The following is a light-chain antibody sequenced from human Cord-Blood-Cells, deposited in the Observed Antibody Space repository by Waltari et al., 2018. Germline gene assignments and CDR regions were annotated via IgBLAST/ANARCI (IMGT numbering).Light chain of an antibody. J-gene: IGLJ1*01. CDR2: EVS. CDR1: SSDVGSYNL. CDR3: CSYAGSSTYV. Sequence: QSALTQPASVSGPPGQSINISRTGTSSDVGSYNLVSWYQQHPGQAPELRIYEVSQRPAGVSTHFSGSKSGNTASLTLSGRQAEDEADYYCCSYAGSSTYVFGTGTKVTVL. V-gene: IGLV2-23*02.